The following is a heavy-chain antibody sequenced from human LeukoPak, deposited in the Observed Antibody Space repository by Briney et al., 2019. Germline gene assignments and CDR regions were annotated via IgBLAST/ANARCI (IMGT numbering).Heavy chain of an antibody. CDR2: IYTSGST. D-gene: IGHD2-15*01. Sequence: SETLSLTCTVSDGSISSGSYYWSWIRQPAGKGLEWIGRIYTSGSTNYNPSLKSRVTISVDTSKNQFSLKLSSVTAADTAVYYCARGYCSGGSCYVYNWFDPWGQGTLVTVSS. CDR1: DGSISSGSYY. J-gene: IGHJ5*02. V-gene: IGHV4-61*02. CDR3: ARGYCSGGSCYVYNWFDP.